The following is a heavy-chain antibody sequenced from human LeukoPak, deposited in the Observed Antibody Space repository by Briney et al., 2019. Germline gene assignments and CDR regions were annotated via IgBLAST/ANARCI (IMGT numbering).Heavy chain of an antibody. CDR1: GFTFGTYW. Sequence: GGSLRLSCGASGFTFGTYWMHWVRQAPGKGLVWVSGINSDGGTTTYADSVKGRFTISRDNAKNTPYLQMNNLRAEDTAIYYCATDSSVLGSYYRLFYWGPGTLVTVSS. J-gene: IGHJ4*02. CDR2: INSDGGTT. CDR3: ATDSSVLGSYYRLFY. D-gene: IGHD3-10*01. V-gene: IGHV3-74*01.